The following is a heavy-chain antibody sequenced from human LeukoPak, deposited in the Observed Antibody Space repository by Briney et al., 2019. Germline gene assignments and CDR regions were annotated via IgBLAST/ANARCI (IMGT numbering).Heavy chain of an antibody. V-gene: IGHV3-33*01. Sequence: GRSLRLSCAASGFTFSSYGMHWVRQAPGKGLEWVAVIWYDGSNKYYADSVKGRFTISRDNSKNTLYLQMNSLRAEDTAVYYCAREENYDFWSGYYPYNWFDPWGQGTLVTVSS. D-gene: IGHD3-3*01. CDR2: IWYDGSNK. J-gene: IGHJ5*02. CDR3: AREENYDFWSGYYPYNWFDP. CDR1: GFTFSSYG.